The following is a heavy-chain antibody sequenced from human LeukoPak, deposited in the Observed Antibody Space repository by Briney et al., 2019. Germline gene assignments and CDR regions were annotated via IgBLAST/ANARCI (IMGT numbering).Heavy chain of an antibody. V-gene: IGHV3-21*01. D-gene: IGHD5-24*01. CDR2: ISSSSSYI. Sequence: GGSLRLSCAASGFTFSSYSMNWVRQAPGKGLEWVSSISSSSSYIYYADSVKGRFTISRDNAKNSLYLQMNSLRAEDTAVYYCSRVSDGYNSYYYYYMDVWGKGTTVTVSS. J-gene: IGHJ6*03. CDR3: SRVSDGYNSYYYYYMDV. CDR1: GFTFSSYS.